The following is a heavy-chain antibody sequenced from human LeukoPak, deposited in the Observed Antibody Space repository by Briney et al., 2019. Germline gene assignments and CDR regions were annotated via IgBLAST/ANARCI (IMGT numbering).Heavy chain of an antibody. CDR3: ARDTGRRQWLAADWYFDL. CDR2: IYSGGST. CDR1: GFTVSSNY. V-gene: IGHV3-53*01. J-gene: IGHJ2*01. D-gene: IGHD6-19*01. Sequence: GGSLRLSCAASGFTVSSNYMSWVRQAPGKGLEWVSVIYSGGSTYYADSVKCRFTISRDNSKNTLYLQMNSLRAEDTAVYYCARDTGRRQWLAADWYFDLWGRGTLVTVSS.